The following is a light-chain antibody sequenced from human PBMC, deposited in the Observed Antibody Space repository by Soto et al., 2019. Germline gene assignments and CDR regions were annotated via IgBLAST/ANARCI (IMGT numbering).Light chain of an antibody. J-gene: IGKJ1*01. Sequence: DIQMTQSPSTLSASVGDRVTITCRASQSISSWLAWYQQKPGKAPKLLIYDASSLESGVPSRFSGSGSGTAFTLTISSLQPDDFATYYCQQYNSYWTVGQGTKVEIK. V-gene: IGKV1-5*01. CDR1: QSISSW. CDR3: QQYNSYWT. CDR2: DAS.